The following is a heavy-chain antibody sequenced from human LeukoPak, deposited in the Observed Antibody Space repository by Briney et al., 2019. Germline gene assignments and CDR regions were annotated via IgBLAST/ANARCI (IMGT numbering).Heavy chain of an antibody. CDR2: MNPNSGNT. CDR3: ARAGGSGWSYYYYYMDV. CDR1: GYTFTSYD. J-gene: IGHJ6*03. Sequence: ASVKVSCKASGYTFTSYDINWVRQATGQGLEWMGWMNPNSGNTGYAQKFQGRVTITRNTSISTAYMELSSLRSEDTAVYYCARAGGSGWSYYYYYMDVWGKGTTVTVSS. D-gene: IGHD6-19*01. V-gene: IGHV1-8*03.